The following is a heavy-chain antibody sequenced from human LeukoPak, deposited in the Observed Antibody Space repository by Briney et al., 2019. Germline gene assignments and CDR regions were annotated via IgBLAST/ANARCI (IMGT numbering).Heavy chain of an antibody. CDR3: AKDVSWNWFDP. Sequence: QPGGSLRLSCAASGFTFSTYAMHWVRQAPGKGLEWVAVISYDGGNKYYADSVKGRFTISSDNSKNTLYLQMNTLRAEDTAVYYCAKDVSWNWFDPWGQGTLVTVSS. CDR1: GFTFSTYA. J-gene: IGHJ5*02. CDR2: ISYDGGNK. V-gene: IGHV3-30*18.